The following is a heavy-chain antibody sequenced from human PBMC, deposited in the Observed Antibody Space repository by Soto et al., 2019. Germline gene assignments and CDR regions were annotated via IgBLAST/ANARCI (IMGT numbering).Heavy chain of an antibody. Sequence: PSETLSLTCTVSGGSISSGGYYWSWIRQHPWKGLEWIGYIYYSGSTYYNPSLKSRVTISVDTSKNQFSLKLSSVTAADTAVYYCARVDLAMVPFDYWGQGXLVTVYS. V-gene: IGHV4-31*03. D-gene: IGHD5-18*01. J-gene: IGHJ4*02. CDR2: IYYSGST. CDR3: ARVDLAMVPFDY. CDR1: GGSISSGGYY.